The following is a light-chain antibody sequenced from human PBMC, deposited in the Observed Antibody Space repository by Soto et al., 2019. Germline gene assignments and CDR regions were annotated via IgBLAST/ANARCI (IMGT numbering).Light chain of an antibody. CDR1: ETISTF. CDR3: QQAKSFPYT. Sequence: DIQLTQSPSSLSASVGDRVTMTCLASETISTFLNWYQHKAGKAPRLLISAASRLQSGVPSRFSGSGSGTEFSLTISSLQPEDFATYYCQQAKSFPYTFGQGTKVDIK. CDR2: AAS. J-gene: IGKJ2*01. V-gene: IGKV1-39*01.